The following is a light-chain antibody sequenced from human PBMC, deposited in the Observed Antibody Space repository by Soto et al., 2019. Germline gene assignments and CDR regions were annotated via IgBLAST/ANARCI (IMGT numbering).Light chain of an antibody. CDR3: QQYGNSPSWT. CDR1: QSVSNIY. CDR2: DGS. Sequence: VLSVSPGTRSWWPGDTATLSCRAIQSVSNIYLGWYQQKPGQAPRLLIFDGSSRATGIPDRFSGGGSGTDFTLTISRLAPEAFAVYYRQQYGNSPSWTFAQGTKVDIK. V-gene: IGKV3-20*01. J-gene: IGKJ1*01.